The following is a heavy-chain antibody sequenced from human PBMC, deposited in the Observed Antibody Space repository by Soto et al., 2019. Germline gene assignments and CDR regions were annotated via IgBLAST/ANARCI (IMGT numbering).Heavy chain of an antibody. V-gene: IGHV4-34*01. Sequence: PSETLSLTCAVYGGSFSGYYWSWIRQPPGKGLEWIGEINHSGSTNYNPSFKSRVTISVDTSKNQFSLKLSSVTAADTAVYYCARLQLRPHNYSAPTDMDARCQETTLTISS. J-gene: IGHJ6*02. CDR2: INHSGST. D-gene: IGHD2-2*01. CDR1: GGSFSGYY. CDR3: ARLQLRPHNYSAPTDMDA.